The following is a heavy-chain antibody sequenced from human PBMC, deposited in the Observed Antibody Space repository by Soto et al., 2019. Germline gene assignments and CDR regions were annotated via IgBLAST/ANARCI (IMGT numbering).Heavy chain of an antibody. CDR2: IYYSGST. CDR3: ERGQRYSSSWYWGLGYWFDP. V-gene: IGHV4-39*01. J-gene: IGHJ5*02. D-gene: IGHD6-13*01. CDR1: GGSISSSSYY. Sequence: SETLSLTCTVSGGSISSSSYYWGWIRQPPGKGLEWIGSIYYSGSTYYNPSLKSRVTISVDTSKNQFSLKLSSVTAADTAVYYCERGQRYSSSWYWGLGYWFDPWGQGTLVT.